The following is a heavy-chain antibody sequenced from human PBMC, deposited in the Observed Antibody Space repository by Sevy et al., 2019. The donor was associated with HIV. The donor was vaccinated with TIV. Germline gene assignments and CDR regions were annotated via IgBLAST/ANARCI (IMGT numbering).Heavy chain of an antibody. CDR2: ISYDGSNK. D-gene: IGHD3-22*01. CDR1: GITFSSYA. CDR3: ARDQYYDSSCSPYFDY. J-gene: IGHJ4*02. Sequence: GGYLRLSCAASGITFSSYAMHWVRQAPGKGLEWVAVISYDGSNKYYADSVKGRFSISRDNSKNTLYLQMNSLRAEDTAVYYCARDQYYDSSCSPYFDYWGQGILVTVSS. V-gene: IGHV3-30*04.